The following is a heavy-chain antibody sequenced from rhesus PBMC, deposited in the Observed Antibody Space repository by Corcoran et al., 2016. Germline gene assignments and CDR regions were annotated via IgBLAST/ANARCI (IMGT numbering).Heavy chain of an antibody. D-gene: IGHD6-13*01. J-gene: IGHJ6*01. Sequence: QVQLQESGPGLVKPSETLSLTCAVSGYSISSGYGWGWVRQPPGKGLAWIGYIGGSSGSTNYNPSLKKRVTISKDASKNQFSLNLSSVTAADTAVYYCARDRAGHPYYYGLDSWGQGVVVTVSS. CDR3: ARDRAGHPYYYGLDS. V-gene: IGHV4-127*01. CDR2: IGGSSGST. CDR1: GYSISSGYG.